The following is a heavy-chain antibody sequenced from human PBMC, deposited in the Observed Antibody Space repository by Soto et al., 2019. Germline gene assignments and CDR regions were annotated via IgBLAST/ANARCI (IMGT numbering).Heavy chain of an antibody. CDR3: ARGRLGGAAN. CDR2: IDHSGGT. Sequence: QVQLQQWGAGLSKPSETLSLTCAVYGGPFSGYYWSWIRQPPGKGLEWIGEIDHSGGTNYNPSLKSRVTISVDTSKNQFSLKLSSVTAADTAVYYCARGRLGGAANWGQGTLVTVSS. V-gene: IGHV4-34*01. D-gene: IGHD3-16*01. J-gene: IGHJ4*02. CDR1: GGPFSGYY.